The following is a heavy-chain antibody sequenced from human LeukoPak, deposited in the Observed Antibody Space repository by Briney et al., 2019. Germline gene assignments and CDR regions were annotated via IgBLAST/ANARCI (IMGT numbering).Heavy chain of an antibody. J-gene: IGHJ5*02. CDR2: IYYSGST. CDR1: GGSISSSSYY. V-gene: IGHV4-39*01. CDR3: ARHQEDIVVVPAAIFGWFDP. D-gene: IGHD2-2*01. Sequence: SETLSLTCTVSGGSISSSSYYWGWIRQPPGKGLEWIGSIYYSGSTYYNPSLKSRVTISVDTSKNQFSLKLSSVTAADTAVYYCARHQEDIVVVPAAIFGWFDPWGQGTLVTVSS.